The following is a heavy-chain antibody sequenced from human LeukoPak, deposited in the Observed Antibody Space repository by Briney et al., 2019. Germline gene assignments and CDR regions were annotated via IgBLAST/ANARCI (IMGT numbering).Heavy chain of an antibody. J-gene: IGHJ4*02. CDR1: GFTFDDYA. V-gene: IGHV3-9*01. CDR2: ISWNSGSI. D-gene: IGHD3-10*01. CDR3: AKAAGDQAFDY. Sequence: GGSLRLSCAASGFTFDDYAMHWVRQAPGKGLEWVSGISWNSGSIGYADSVKGRFTISRDNAKNSLYLQMNSLGAEDTALYYCAKAAGDQAFDYWGQGTLVTVSS.